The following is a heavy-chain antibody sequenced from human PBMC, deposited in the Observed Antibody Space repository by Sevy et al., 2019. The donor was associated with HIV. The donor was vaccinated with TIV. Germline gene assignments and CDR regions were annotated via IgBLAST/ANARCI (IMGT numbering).Heavy chain of an antibody. D-gene: IGHD6-13*01. CDR3: AKDRWGIAAAGTGVFDY. CDR2: INPNSGGT. Sequence: ASVEVSSKASGYTFTGYYMHWVRQAPGQGLEWMGWINPNSGGTDYAQKFQGRVTMTRDTSISIAYMELSRLRSDDTAVYFCAKDRWGIAAAGTGVFDYWGQGALVTVSS. V-gene: IGHV1-2*02. CDR1: GYTFTGYY. J-gene: IGHJ4*02.